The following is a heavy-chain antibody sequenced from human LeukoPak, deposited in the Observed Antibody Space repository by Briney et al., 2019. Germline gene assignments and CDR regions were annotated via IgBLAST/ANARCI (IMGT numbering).Heavy chain of an antibody. D-gene: IGHD6-19*01. CDR1: GFTFSCYA. J-gene: IGHJ5*02. CDR3: AKDSAIAVAGTWFDP. Sequence: GGSLRVSCVASGFTFSCYAMSWVRQAPGKGVEWVSAISGSGGSTYYADSVKGRFTISRDNSKNTLYLQMNSLRAEDTAVYYCAKDSAIAVAGTWFDPWGQGTLVTVSS. CDR2: ISGSGGST. V-gene: IGHV3-23*01.